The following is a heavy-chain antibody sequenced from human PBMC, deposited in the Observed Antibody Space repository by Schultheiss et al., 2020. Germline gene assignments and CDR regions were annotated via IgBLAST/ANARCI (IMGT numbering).Heavy chain of an antibody. CDR3: ARQGYGVPASFDY. D-gene: IGHD4-17*01. Sequence: GGSLRLSCAASGFTFSSYSMNWVRQAPGKGLEWVSSISSSSSYIYYADSVKGRFTISRDNAKNSLYLQMNSLRAEDTAVYYCARQGYGVPASFDYWGQGTLGTGSA. J-gene: IGHJ4*02. V-gene: IGHV3-21*01. CDR2: ISSSSSYI. CDR1: GFTFSSYS.